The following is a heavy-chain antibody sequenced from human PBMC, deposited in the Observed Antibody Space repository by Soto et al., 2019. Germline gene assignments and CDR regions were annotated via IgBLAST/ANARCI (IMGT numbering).Heavy chain of an antibody. CDR1: GYTFTSYA. D-gene: IGHD3-22*01. V-gene: IGHV1-3*01. J-gene: IGHJ4*02. CDR3: ARHPDYHDSGGYYFFDY. Sequence: GASVKVCCKASGYTFTSYAMHWVRQAPGQRLEWMGWINAGNANTKYSQKFQGRVTITTDTSASTAYMELSSLRSDDTAVYYCARHPDYHDSGGYYFFDYWGQGTLVTVSS. CDR2: INAGNANT.